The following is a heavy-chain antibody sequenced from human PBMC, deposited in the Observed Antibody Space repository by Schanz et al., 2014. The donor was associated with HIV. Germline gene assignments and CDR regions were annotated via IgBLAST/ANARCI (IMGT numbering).Heavy chain of an antibody. CDR3: ASGRFDTVIWWGDAFLI. CDR1: GGTFSSYA. V-gene: IGHV1-69*01. Sequence: QVHLVQSGAEVRRPGASVKVSCMASGGTFSSYAISWVRQAPGQGLEWMGGIIPIFGTTNYAQKFQGRVTITADESTSTAYMELSSLRSEDTAVYYCASGRFDTVIWWGDAFLIWGRGTMVTVSS. D-gene: IGHD5-18*01. J-gene: IGHJ3*02. CDR2: IIPIFGTT.